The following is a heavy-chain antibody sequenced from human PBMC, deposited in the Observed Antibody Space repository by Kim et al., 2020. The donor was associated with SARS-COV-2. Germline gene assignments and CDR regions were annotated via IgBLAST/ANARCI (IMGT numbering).Heavy chain of an antibody. J-gene: IGHJ4*02. CDR1: EFTFSNYA. Sequence: GGSLRLSCAASEFTFSNYAMSWVRQAPGKGLEWVSGISDSGGSTYYADSVKGRFTISRDNSKNTLFLQMNSLRAEDTAVYYCAKAQPHMVRGIDFYNCWGQGTLVTVSS. CDR3: AKAQPHMVRGIDFYNC. D-gene: IGHD3-10*01. V-gene: IGHV3-23*01. CDR2: ISDSGGST.